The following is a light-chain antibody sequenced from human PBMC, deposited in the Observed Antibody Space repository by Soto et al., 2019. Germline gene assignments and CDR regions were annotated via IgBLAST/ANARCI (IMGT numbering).Light chain of an antibody. Sequence: DIQMTQSPSTLSASLGDRVTIICRASRRVDKWLAWYQQKSGKAPKLLIYEASHLQSGVPSRLGGRGAGTVFTRTINNLQREGVATYYCQQYYSFWTFGQGTTVEV. CDR2: EAS. V-gene: IGKV1-5*02. CDR1: RRVDKW. J-gene: IGKJ1*01. CDR3: QQYYSFWT.